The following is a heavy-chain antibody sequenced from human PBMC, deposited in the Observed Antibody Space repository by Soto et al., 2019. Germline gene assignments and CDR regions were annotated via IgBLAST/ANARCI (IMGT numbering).Heavy chain of an antibody. D-gene: IGHD3-22*01. Sequence: PSETHSLTCTVSGGYISSSSYYWGWIRQPPGKGLEWIGSIYYSGSTYYNPSLKSRVTISVDTSKNQFSLKLSSVTAADTAVYYCARANHYYDSSVFDYWGQGTLVTVSS. J-gene: IGHJ4*02. CDR2: IYYSGST. V-gene: IGHV4-39*01. CDR3: ARANHYYDSSVFDY. CDR1: GGYISSSSYY.